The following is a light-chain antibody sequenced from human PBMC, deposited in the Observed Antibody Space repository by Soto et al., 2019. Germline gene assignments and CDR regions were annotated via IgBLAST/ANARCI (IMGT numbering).Light chain of an antibody. J-gene: IGKJ5*01. CDR1: QSISSY. CDR3: QHRSNWPSIT. V-gene: IGKV3-11*01. CDR2: DAS. Sequence: ELVLTQSPGTLSLSPGERATLSCRASQSISSYLAWYQQKPGQAPRLLMYDASNRATGIPARFSGSGSGTDFTLTISSLEPEDFAVYYCQHRSNWPSITFGQGTHWRLN.